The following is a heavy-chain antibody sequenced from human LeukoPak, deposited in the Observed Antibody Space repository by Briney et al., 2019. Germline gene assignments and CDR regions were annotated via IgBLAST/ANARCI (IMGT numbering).Heavy chain of an antibody. CDR3: ARERGWPLHYFDY. D-gene: IGHD5-24*01. V-gene: IGHV3-7*04. CDR1: GFTFSSYW. Sequence: PGGSLRLSCAASGFTFSSYWMSWVRQAAGKALEWVANIKQDGSEKYYVDSVKGRFTISRDNAKNSLYLQMNSLRAEDTAVYYCARERGWPLHYFDYWGQGTLVTVSS. CDR2: IKQDGSEK. J-gene: IGHJ4*02.